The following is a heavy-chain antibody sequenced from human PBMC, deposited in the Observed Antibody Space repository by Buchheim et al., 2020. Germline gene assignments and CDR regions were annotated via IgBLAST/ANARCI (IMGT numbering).Heavy chain of an antibody. J-gene: IGHJ4*02. CDR2: ICGRGGNR. V-gene: IGHV3-23*01. D-gene: IGHD6-13*01. CDR1: AFTFSSYA. CDR3: AKEYSSSWYYFDY. Sequence: EVQLLESGGGLVQPGGSLRLSCAASAFTFSSYAMSWVRQGPGKGLEWVSTICGRGGNRDYADSVKGRFPLSRDNSKNTLSLQMDSLRAEDTAVYYCAKEYSSSWYYFDYWGQGTL.